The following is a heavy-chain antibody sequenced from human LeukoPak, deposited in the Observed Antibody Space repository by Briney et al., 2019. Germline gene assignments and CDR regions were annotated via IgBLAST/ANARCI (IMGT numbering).Heavy chain of an antibody. CDR2: IYYSGST. CDR3: ARGPDYSRSYAANWFDP. CDR1: GGSISSSTYY. J-gene: IGHJ5*02. D-gene: IGHD6-13*01. Sequence: SETLSLTCTVSGGSISSSTYYWGWIRQPPGKGLEWIGSIYYSGSTFYNPSLKSRVTISVDTSKNQFSLKLSSVTSADTAVYYCARGPDYSRSYAANWFDPWGQGTLVTVSS. V-gene: IGHV4-39*01.